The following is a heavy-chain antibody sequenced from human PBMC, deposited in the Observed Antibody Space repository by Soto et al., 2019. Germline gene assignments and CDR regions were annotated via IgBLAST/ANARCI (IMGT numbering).Heavy chain of an antibody. V-gene: IGHV4-34*01. CDR1: GGSFSGFY. J-gene: IGHJ2*01. CDR2: INHSGSS. Sequence: TETLSLTCAVHGGSFSGFYWTWIRQPPGKGLEWIGEINHSGSSNYNPPLKSRVTMSLDTSRNQFSLSLNSVTAADTAVYYCARMAGPWYFDLWGRGTLVTVS. CDR3: ARMAGPWYFDL.